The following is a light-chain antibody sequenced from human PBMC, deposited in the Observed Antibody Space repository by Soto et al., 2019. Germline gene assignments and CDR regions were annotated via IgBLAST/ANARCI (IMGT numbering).Light chain of an antibody. CDR1: QGVSSSY. J-gene: IGKJ1*01. V-gene: IGKV3-20*01. CDR2: VAS. CDR3: QQYGSSQS. Sequence: EIVLTQSPGTLSLSPGERATLSCRASQGVSSSYLAWYQQKPGQAPSLLIYVASSSATGIPDMLSGSGSGTDFTLTIRRLEPEDFAVYYLQQYGSSQSFGQGTKVEMK.